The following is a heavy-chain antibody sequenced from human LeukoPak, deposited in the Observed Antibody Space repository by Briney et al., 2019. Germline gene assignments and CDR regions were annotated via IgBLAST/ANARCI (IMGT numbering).Heavy chain of an antibody. V-gene: IGHV3-33*06. J-gene: IGHJ4*02. CDR2: IWYDGSNK. D-gene: IGHD5-18*01. CDR3: AKTHSVKGYTYGYFDY. Sequence: GRSLRLSCAASAFTFSSYGMHWVRQAPGKGLEWVALIWYDGSNKYYADSVKGRFTISGDNSKNTLYLQMNSLRAEDTAVYYCAKTHSVKGYTYGYFDYWGQGTLVTVSS. CDR1: AFTFSSYG.